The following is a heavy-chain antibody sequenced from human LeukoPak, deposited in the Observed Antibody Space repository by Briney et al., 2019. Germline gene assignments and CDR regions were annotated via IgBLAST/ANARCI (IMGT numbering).Heavy chain of an antibody. CDR1: GYTFTSYG. V-gene: IGHV1-18*01. Sequence: GASVKVSCKASGYTFTSYGISWVRQAPGQGLEWMGWISAYNGNTNYAQKLQGRVTMTTDTSTSTAHMELRSLRSDDTAVYYCARGRLQDIAAATIAYLLDDYWGQGTLVTVSS. CDR2: ISAYNGNT. J-gene: IGHJ4*02. D-gene: IGHD6-13*01. CDR3: ARGRLQDIAAATIAYLLDDY.